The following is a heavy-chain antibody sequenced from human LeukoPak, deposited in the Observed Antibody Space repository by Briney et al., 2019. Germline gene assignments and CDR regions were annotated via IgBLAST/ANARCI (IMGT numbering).Heavy chain of an antibody. D-gene: IGHD1-26*01. CDR2: IYYSGST. CDR1: GGSISSSSYY. Sequence: SETLSLTCTVSGGSISSSSYYWGWIRQPPGKGLEWIGSIYYSGSTYYNPSLKSRVTISVDTSKNQFSLKLSSVTAADTAVYYCARGGLLKSFDPWGQGTLVTVSS. CDR3: ARGGLLKSFDP. V-gene: IGHV4-39*07. J-gene: IGHJ5*02.